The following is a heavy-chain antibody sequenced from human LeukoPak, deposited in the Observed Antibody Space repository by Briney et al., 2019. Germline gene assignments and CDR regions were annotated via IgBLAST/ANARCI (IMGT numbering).Heavy chain of an antibody. CDR3: AKDKGPTMVRGVMCLYY. Sequence: PGGSLRLSCAASGFTFSSYAMSWVRQAPGKGLEWVSAISGSGGSTYYADSVKGRFTISRDNSKNTLYLQMNSLRAEDTAVYYCAKDKGPTMVRGVMCLYYWGQGTLVTVSS. CDR2: ISGSGGST. D-gene: IGHD3-10*01. V-gene: IGHV3-23*01. CDR1: GFTFSSYA. J-gene: IGHJ4*02.